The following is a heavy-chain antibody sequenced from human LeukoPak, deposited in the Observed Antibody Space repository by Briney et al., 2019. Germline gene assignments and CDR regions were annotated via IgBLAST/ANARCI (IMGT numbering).Heavy chain of an antibody. Sequence: GGSLRLSCAASGFTFSSYALSWVRQAPGRGLEWVSTISGSGGSTYYADSVKGRFTISRDNSKNTLYLQMNSLRAEDTAVYYCAKDLGGEGGSGFPGYWGRGTLVTVSS. D-gene: IGHD3-10*01. CDR3: AKDLGGEGGSGFPGY. J-gene: IGHJ4*02. CDR2: ISGSGGST. V-gene: IGHV3-23*01. CDR1: GFTFSSYA.